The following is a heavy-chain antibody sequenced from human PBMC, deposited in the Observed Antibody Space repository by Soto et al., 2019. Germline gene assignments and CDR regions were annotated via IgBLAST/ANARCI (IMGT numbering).Heavy chain of an antibody. CDR3: ARSTYYDILTGSYYYYAMDV. J-gene: IGHJ6*02. V-gene: IGHV3-53*01. D-gene: IGHD3-9*01. CDR2: IYSEGTP. Sequence: GGSLRLSCAASGFTVGSNYMSWVRQAPGKGLEWVSVIYSEGTPYYADSVKGRFTISRENSNNTLYLHMNNLRAEDAAVYYCARSTYYDILTGSYYYYAMDVWGQGTTVTVSS. CDR1: GFTVGSNY.